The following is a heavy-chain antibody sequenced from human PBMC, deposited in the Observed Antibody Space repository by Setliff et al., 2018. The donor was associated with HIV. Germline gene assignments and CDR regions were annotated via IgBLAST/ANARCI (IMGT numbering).Heavy chain of an antibody. CDR1: GGSITGHY. D-gene: IGHD3-10*01. V-gene: IGHV4-59*05. CDR3: ATYADRESNRFDP. Sequence: NPSETLSLTCTVSGGSITGHYWSWIRQPPGKGLEWIGSIYYSGSTYYNPSLKSRVTISVDTSKNQFSLKLSSVTAADTAVYYCATYADRESNRFDPWGQGILVTVSS. CDR2: IYYSGST. J-gene: IGHJ5*02.